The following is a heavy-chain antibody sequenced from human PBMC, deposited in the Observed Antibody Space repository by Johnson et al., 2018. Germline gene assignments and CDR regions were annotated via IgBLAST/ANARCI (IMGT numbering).Heavy chain of an antibody. CDR3: AAPGREYCSSTSCYGGVYYYYGMDV. V-gene: IGHV3-23*04. J-gene: IGHJ6*02. D-gene: IGHD2-2*01. Sequence: VQLVQSGGGLVKPGGTLRLSCAASGFTFSSYAMSWVRQAPGKGLEWVSAISGSGGSTYYADSVKGRFTISRDKSKNTLDLQMNSLRAEDTAGYYCAAPGREYCSSTSCYGGVYYYYGMDVWGQGTTVTVSS. CDR2: ISGSGGST. CDR1: GFTFSSYA.